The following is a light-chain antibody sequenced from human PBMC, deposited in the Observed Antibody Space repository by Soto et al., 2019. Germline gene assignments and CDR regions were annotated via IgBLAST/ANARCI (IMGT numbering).Light chain of an antibody. CDR3: QLFGNSLL. V-gene: IGKV3-20*01. CDR1: QSVDTGF. J-gene: IGKJ3*01. CDR2: GAS. Sequence: VLTQSPATLSLSPGERATLSCRARQSVDTGFLAWYQHKTSQATRLLIYGASNRAIGSPDRFRGSGSGQASSLPFSRLGPKDFAVYYCQLFGNSLLFGPGTKVDIK.